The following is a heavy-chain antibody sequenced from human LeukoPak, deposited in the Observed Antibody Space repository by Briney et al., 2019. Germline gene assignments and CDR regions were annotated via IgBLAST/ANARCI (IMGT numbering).Heavy chain of an antibody. Sequence: ASVKVSCKASGYTFTGYYMHWVRKAPGQGLEWMGRINPNSGGTNYAQQFQGRVTMTRDTSISTAYMELSRLRSDDTAVYYCARGGSSSPTRPFDYWGQGTLVTVSS. J-gene: IGHJ4*02. D-gene: IGHD6-6*01. CDR1: GYTFTGYY. CDR2: INPNSGGT. CDR3: ARGGSSSPTRPFDY. V-gene: IGHV1-2*06.